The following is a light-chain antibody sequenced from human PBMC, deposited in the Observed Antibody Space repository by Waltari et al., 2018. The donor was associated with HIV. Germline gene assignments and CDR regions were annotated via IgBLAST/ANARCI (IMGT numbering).Light chain of an antibody. Sequence: SYELTQPPSVSVSPGQTARITCSGDALPKQYAYWYHQKSGQAPVLVIYKDSERPSGIPERFSGSSSGQTVTLTISGVQPEDEADYCCQSADRSGSWVFGGGTKLTVL. V-gene: IGLV3-25*03. J-gene: IGLJ3*02. CDR1: ALPKQY. CDR3: QSADRSGSWV. CDR2: KDS.